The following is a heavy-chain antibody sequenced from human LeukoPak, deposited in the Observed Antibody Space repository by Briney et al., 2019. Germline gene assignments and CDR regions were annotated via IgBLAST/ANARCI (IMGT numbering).Heavy chain of an antibody. V-gene: IGHV4-61*02. CDR3: ARESSSGWYGYYFDY. D-gene: IGHD6-19*01. J-gene: IGHJ4*02. Sequence: SQTLSLTCTVSGGSISSGSYYWSWIRQPAGKGLEWIGRIYTSGSTNYNPSLKSRVTISVDTSKNQLSLKLSSVTAADTAVYYCARESSSGWYGYYFDYWGQGTLVTVSS. CDR1: GGSISSGSYY. CDR2: IYTSGST.